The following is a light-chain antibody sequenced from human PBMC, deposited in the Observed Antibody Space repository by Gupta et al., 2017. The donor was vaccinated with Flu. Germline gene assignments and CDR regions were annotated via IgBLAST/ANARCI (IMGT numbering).Light chain of an antibody. CDR1: HDISNY. CDR2: AAS. V-gene: IGKV1-33*01. J-gene: IGKJ1*01. CDR3: QHFDNLPPWT. Sequence: DIQMTQSPSSLSASVGDRVTITCQASHDISNYLNWYQQKPGKAPKLLIYAASNLATGFPSRFSGSGSATHFTFTINSLQPEEFATYYCQHFDNLPPWTFGQGTKVEVK.